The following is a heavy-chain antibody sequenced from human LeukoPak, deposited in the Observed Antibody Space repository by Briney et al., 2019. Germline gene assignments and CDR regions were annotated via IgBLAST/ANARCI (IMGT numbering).Heavy chain of an antibody. D-gene: IGHD5-12*01. V-gene: IGHV4-30-4*01. J-gene: IGHJ4*02. CDR1: GGSISSGDYY. CDR3: ARAGQWLRFDH. CDR2: IYYSGST. Sequence: SETLSLTCTVSGGSISSGDYYWSWIRQPPGKGLEWIGYIYYSGSTYYNPSLKSRVTISVDTSKNRFSLKLSSVTAADTAVYYCARAGQWLRFDHWGQGTLVTVSS.